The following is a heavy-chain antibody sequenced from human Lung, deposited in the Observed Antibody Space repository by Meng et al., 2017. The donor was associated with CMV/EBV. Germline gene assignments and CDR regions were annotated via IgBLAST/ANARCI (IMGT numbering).Heavy chain of an antibody. CDR3: VRDNGVNGTTDY. D-gene: IGHD1/OR15-1a*01. CDR1: GGSINSGDYY. CDR2: TYYSGAT. V-gene: IGHV4-30-4*08. J-gene: IGHJ4*02. Sequence: LRLSCTVSGGSINSGDYYWSWIRQPPGKGLECMGYTYYSGATYSSPSLRGRLTISIDTSRNQFSLKLYSVTAADTAVYYCVRDNGVNGTTDYWGQGTLVTVSS.